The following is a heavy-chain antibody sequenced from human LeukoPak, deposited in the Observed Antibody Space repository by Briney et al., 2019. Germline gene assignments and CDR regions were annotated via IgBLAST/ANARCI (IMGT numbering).Heavy chain of an antibody. V-gene: IGHV3-64*01. D-gene: IGHD6-13*01. CDR2: ISSNGDRT. CDR1: VFTFSTYA. J-gene: IGHJ4*02. Sequence: PVGSLRLSCAASVFTFSTYAMHWVRQGPGKGLEYFSSISSNGDRTYYANSAKGRCTISRDNSRNTLYLQMGSIRAEDMAVYYCARGGVNVAAAGFDSWGQGTLVTVSS. CDR3: ARGGVNVAAAGFDS.